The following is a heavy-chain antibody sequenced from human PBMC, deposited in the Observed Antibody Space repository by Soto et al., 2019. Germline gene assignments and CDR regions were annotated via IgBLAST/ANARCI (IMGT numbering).Heavy chain of an antibody. CDR2: ISSGSNTI. J-gene: IGHJ4*02. CDR1: GFTFSRCS. V-gene: IGHV3-48*02. D-gene: IGHD1-26*01. CDR3: ARDNVGPVGKYYFDY. Sequence: PGGSLRLSCAASGFTFSRCSMNWVRQAPGKGLEWISYISSGSNTIYYADSVKGRFTISRDNAQNSLYLQMNSLRDEDTAVYYYARDNVGPVGKYYFDYWGRGTLVTVSS.